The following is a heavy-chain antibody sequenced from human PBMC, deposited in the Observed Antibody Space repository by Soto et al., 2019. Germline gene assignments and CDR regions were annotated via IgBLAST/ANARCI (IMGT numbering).Heavy chain of an antibody. CDR3: ARHHVRGRTIAGAAEF. J-gene: IGHJ4*02. CDR2: INHSLNT. D-gene: IGHD1-26*01. V-gene: IGHV4-34*01. Sequence: PSEALSLTFAVYCGSLSGYYWSWILQPPGKALEWIVEINHSLNTNYNPSLKSRFTISVDTSKNHLFLNLSSVTAADTAMYYCARHHVRGRTIAGAAEFWGQGTLVTVSS. CDR1: CGSLSGYY.